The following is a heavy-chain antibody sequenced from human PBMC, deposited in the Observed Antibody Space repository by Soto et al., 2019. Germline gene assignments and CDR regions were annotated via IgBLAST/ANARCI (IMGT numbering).Heavy chain of an antibody. CDR2: IYWNDDK. Sequence: QITLKESGPTLVKPTQTLTLTCTFSGFSLSTSGVAVGWIRQPPGKAPEWLSLIYWNDDKRYSPSLESRLTITKDTSKNQVVFTMNNMYPVDTATYYCAKIAHFYEDDYFPYWGQGALVTVSS. CDR1: GFSLSTSGVA. V-gene: IGHV2-5*01. D-gene: IGHD3-22*01. J-gene: IGHJ4*02. CDR3: AKIAHFYEDDYFPY.